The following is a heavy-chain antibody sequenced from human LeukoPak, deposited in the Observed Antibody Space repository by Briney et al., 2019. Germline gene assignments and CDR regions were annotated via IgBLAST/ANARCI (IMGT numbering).Heavy chain of an antibody. CDR3: ARTRGGYVRH. Sequence: PSETLSLTCTVSGGSISSSSYYWGWIRQPPGKGLEWIGSIYYSGSTYYNPSLKSRVTISVDTSKNQFSLKLSSVTAADTAVYYCARTRGGYVRHWGQGTLVTVSS. CDR2: IYYSGST. V-gene: IGHV4-39*01. D-gene: IGHD2-2*01. J-gene: IGHJ4*02. CDR1: GGSISSSSYY.